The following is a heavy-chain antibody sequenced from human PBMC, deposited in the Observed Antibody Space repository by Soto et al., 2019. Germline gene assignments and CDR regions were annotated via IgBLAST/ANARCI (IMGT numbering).Heavy chain of an antibody. CDR1: GGSFSGYY. Sequence: PSETLSLTCAHYGGSFSGYYWSWIRQPPGKGLEWIGEINHSGSTNYNPSLKSRVTISVDTSKNQFSLKLSSVTAADTAVYYCAGPQSIAAAGNNYYGMDVWGQGTTVPV. J-gene: IGHJ6*02. CDR3: AGPQSIAAAGNNYYGMDV. CDR2: INHSGST. V-gene: IGHV4-34*01. D-gene: IGHD6-13*01.